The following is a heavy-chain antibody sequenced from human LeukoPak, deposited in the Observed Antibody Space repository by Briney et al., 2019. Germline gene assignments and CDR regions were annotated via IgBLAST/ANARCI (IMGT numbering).Heavy chain of an antibody. CDR2: IYYSGST. D-gene: IGHD2-15*01. CDR1: GDSISSGDYY. J-gene: IGHJ4*02. V-gene: IGHV4-30-4*01. CDR3: ARVGVVAATIDY. Sequence: SETLSLTCTVSGDSISSGDYYWSWIRQPPGKGLEWIVYIYYSGSTYYNPSLKSRVTTSVDTSKNHFSLKLSSVTAADTAVYYCARVGVVAATIDYWGQGTLVTVSS.